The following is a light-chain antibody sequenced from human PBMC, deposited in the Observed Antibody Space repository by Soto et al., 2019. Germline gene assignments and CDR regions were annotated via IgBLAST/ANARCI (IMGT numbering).Light chain of an antibody. V-gene: IGLV1-44*01. CDR2: SNN. Sequence: QSVLTQPPSASGTPGQSVTISCSGSSSNIGSNTVNWYQQLPGTAPKLLIYSNNQRPSGVPDRFSGSKSGTSASLAISGLQCEDEADYYCAAWDDSLNGYVFGTGTKLTVL. CDR1: SSNIGSNT. J-gene: IGLJ1*01. CDR3: AAWDDSLNGYV.